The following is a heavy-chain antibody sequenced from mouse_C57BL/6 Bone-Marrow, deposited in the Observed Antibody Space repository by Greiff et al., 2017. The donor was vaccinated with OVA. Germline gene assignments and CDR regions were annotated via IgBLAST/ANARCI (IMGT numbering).Heavy chain of an antibody. CDR3: ARHPYYYGSSYGFAY. Sequence: EVQRVESGGGLVKPGGSLKLSCAASGFTFSSYTMSWVRQTPEKRLEWVATISGGGGNTYYPDSVKGRFTISRDNAKNTLYLQMSSLRSEDTALYYCARHPYYYGSSYGFAYWGQGTLVTVSA. V-gene: IGHV5-9*01. CDR2: ISGGGGNT. CDR1: GFTFSSYT. J-gene: IGHJ3*01. D-gene: IGHD1-1*01.